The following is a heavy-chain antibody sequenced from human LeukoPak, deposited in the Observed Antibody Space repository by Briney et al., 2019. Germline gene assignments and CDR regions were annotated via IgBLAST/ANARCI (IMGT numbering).Heavy chain of an antibody. V-gene: IGHV3-74*03. J-gene: IGHJ4*02. Sequence: GGSLRLSCAASGFTFSSHWMHWVRQVPGKGLVWVSRINGDGRRITYADSVKGRFTISRDNAKNTLFLQMDSLRAEGTALYYCARDRPDGRTSFDYWGLGTLVTVSS. D-gene: IGHD1-14*01. CDR2: INGDGRRI. CDR1: GFTFSSHW. CDR3: ARDRPDGRTSFDY.